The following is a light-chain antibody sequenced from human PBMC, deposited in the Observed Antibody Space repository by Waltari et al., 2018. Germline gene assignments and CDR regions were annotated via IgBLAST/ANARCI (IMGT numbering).Light chain of an antibody. CDR1: QSLLHSNGYNY. Sequence: DIVMTQSLLSLPVTPGEPASIPCRPSQSLLHSNGYNYLDWYLQKPGQSPQLLIYLGSNRASGVPDRFSGSGSGTDFTLKISRVEAEDVGVYYCMQALQTPLTFGGGTKVEIK. V-gene: IGKV2-28*01. J-gene: IGKJ4*01. CDR2: LGS. CDR3: MQALQTPLT.